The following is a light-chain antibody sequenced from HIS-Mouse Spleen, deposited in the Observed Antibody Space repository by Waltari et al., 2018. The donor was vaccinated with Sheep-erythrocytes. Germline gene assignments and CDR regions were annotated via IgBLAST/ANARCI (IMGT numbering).Light chain of an antibody. CDR3: QQYGSSPWT. CDR2: GAS. CDR1: QSVSSSY. J-gene: IGKJ1*01. Sequence: IVLTLSPGTLSLSPGERATLSRRASQSVSSSYLAWYQQKPGQAPRLLIYGASSRATGIPDRFSGSGSGTDFTLTISRLEPEDFAVYYCQQYGSSPWTFGQGTKVEIK. V-gene: IGKV3-20*01.